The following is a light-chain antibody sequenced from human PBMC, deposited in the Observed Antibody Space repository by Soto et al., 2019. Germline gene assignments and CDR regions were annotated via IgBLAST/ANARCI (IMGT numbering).Light chain of an antibody. CDR1: QSVSSSY. J-gene: IGKJ3*01. CDR2: GVS. CDR3: QQYGRSPFT. Sequence: EIVLTQSPGTLSFYPGERATLSCRASQSVSSSYLAWYQQKPGQAPRLLIYGVSSRATGIPDRFSGSGSGTDFTLTISRLEPEDFAVYYCQQYGRSPFTFGPGTKVDI. V-gene: IGKV3-20*01.